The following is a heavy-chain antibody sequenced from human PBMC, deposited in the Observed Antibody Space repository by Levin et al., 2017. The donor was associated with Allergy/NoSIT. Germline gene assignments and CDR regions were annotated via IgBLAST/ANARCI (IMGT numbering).Heavy chain of an antibody. J-gene: IGHJ4*02. CDR1: GGSISSGGHY. CDR3: ARDYTGYSYFSD. V-gene: IGHV4-31*03. Sequence: ASETLSLTCTVSGGSISSGGHYWSWIRQHPGKGLEWIGYIYYSGSTYYNPSLKSRVTISVDTSKNQFSLKLSSVTVADTAVYYCARDYTGYSYFSDWGQGTLVTVSS. D-gene: IGHD5-18*01. CDR2: IYYSGST.